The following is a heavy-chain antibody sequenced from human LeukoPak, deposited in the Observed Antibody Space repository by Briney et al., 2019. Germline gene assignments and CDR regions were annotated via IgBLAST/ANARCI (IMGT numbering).Heavy chain of an antibody. V-gene: IGHV4-59*01. CDR3: ATVHNSRTYWFDP. CDR2: IYYSGST. CDR1: GDSISNYY. J-gene: IGHJ5*02. D-gene: IGHD6-13*01. Sequence: SETLSLTCIVSGDSISNYYWSWIRQPPGKGLEWIGYIYYSGSTNYNPSLESRVTISVDTSKNQLSLKLSFVTAADTAVYYCATVHNSRTYWFDPWGQGNLVTVSS.